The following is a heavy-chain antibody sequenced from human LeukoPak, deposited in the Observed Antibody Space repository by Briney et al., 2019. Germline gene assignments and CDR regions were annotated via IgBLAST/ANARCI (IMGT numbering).Heavy chain of an antibody. Sequence: GGSLRLSCAASGFTFSDHYMDWVRQAPGKGLEWVGGTRNKVNSYTTEYAASVKGRFTISRDDSKNSLYLQMNSLKTEDTAVYYCARGGLGYSYGYYYYGMDVWGQGTTVTVSS. D-gene: IGHD5-18*01. J-gene: IGHJ6*02. CDR1: GFTFSDHY. CDR2: TRNKVNSYTT. CDR3: ARGGLGYSYGYYYYGMDV. V-gene: IGHV3-72*01.